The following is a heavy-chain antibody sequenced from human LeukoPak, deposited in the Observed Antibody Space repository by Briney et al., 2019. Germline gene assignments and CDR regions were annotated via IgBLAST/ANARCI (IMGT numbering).Heavy chain of an antibody. CDR3: ARTAGTFDI. D-gene: IGHD1-26*01. V-gene: IGHV3-7*04. Sequence: PGGPLRLSCAASGFTFSNYWMAWVRQAPGRGLEWVASIKPDGSVIYYGDSVKGRFTLSRDNTKNALHLQMNSLRAEDTAMYYCARTAGTFDIWGQGTMVTVFS. CDR2: IKPDGSVI. CDR1: GFTFSNYW. J-gene: IGHJ3*02.